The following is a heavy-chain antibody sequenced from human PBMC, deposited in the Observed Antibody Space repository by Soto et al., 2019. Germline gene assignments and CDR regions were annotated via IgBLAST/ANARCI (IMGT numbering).Heavy chain of an antibody. V-gene: IGHV3-23*01. CDR3: AKVRGAVSPDF. D-gene: IGHD1-26*01. CDR1: GFTFIDYG. J-gene: IGHJ1*01. Sequence: EMQLLESGGGLVQPGGSLRVSCAASGFTFIDYGMAWVRQAPGKGLEWVSAISASGANTFYADPVRGRFTVSRDDSKNTGHLQMNSLRAEDTAIYYCAKVRGAVSPDFWGQGTLVTVSS. CDR2: ISASGANT.